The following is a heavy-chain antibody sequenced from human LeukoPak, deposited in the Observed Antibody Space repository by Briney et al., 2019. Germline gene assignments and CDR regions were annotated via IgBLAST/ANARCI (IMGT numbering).Heavy chain of an antibody. CDR1: GFTFSNYW. Sequence: GGSLRLSCAASGFTFSNYWMTWVRQAPGKGLEWVANIKQDGSEKYYVDSVKGRFTISRDNAKNSLYLQMNSLRAEDTAVYYCARRYCSSTSCYTSVDYWGQGTLVTVSS. CDR3: ARRYCSSTSCYTSVDY. V-gene: IGHV3-7*01. D-gene: IGHD2-2*02. J-gene: IGHJ4*02. CDR2: IKQDGSEK.